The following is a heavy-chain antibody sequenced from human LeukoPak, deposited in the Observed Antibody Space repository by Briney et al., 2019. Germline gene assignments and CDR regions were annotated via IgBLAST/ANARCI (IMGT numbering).Heavy chain of an antibody. V-gene: IGHV3-15*01. D-gene: IGHD4-17*01. Sequence: GGSLGLSCAASGFTFSNAWMSWVRQAPGKGLEWVGRIKSKTDGGTTDYAAPVKGRFTISRDDSKNTLYLQMNSLRAEDTAVYYCARDLYGDYDSYYYYGMDVWGQGTTVTVSS. CDR2: IKSKTDGGTT. CDR3: ARDLYGDYDSYYYYGMDV. J-gene: IGHJ6*02. CDR1: GFTFSNAW.